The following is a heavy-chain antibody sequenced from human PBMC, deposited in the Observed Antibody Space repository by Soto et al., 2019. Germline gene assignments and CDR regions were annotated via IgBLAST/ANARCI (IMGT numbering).Heavy chain of an antibody. Sequence: LETLSLTCSVSGASISSNYWSWVRQPPGKGLEWIGYIYYSGSTNYNPSLKSRVTISIDTSKNQFSLTLTSVTAADTAVYYCARQCRGVTCHWFVPWGQGTLVTV. D-gene: IGHD2-15*01. CDR1: GASISSNY. V-gene: IGHV4-59*08. J-gene: IGHJ5*02. CDR2: IYYSGST. CDR3: ARQCRGVTCHWFVP.